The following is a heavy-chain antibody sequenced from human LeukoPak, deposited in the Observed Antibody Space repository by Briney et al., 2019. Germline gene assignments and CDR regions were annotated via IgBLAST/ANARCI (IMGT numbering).Heavy chain of an antibody. D-gene: IGHD3-3*01. CDR2: IGTAGDT. CDR3: ARARQDFWSGYYFESYYGMDV. J-gene: IGHJ6*02. V-gene: IGHV3-13*01. Sequence: PGGSLRLSCAASGFTFSSHWMHWVRQATGKGLEWVSAIGTAGDTYYPGSVKGRFTISRENAKNSLYLQMNSLRAGDTAVYYCARARQDFWSGYYFESYYGMDVWGQGTTVTVSS. CDR1: GFTFSSHW.